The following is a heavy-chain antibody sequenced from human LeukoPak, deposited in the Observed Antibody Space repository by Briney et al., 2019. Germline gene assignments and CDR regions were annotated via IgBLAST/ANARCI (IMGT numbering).Heavy chain of an antibody. D-gene: IGHD6-19*01. J-gene: IGHJ4*02. Sequence: PGGSLGLFCAAPGFMFHDYAIHWVRQAPGKGLEWVSLISGDGGSTFYADSVKGRFTISRDNSKNSLYLQMNSLRSDDTALYYCARESESSGWYDYWGQGTLVTVSS. CDR1: GFMFHDYA. CDR3: ARESESSGWYDY. V-gene: IGHV3-43*02. CDR2: ISGDGGST.